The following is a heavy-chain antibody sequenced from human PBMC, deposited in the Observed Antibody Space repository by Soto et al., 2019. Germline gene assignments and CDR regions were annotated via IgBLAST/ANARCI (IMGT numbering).Heavy chain of an antibody. Sequence: QVQLQESGPGLVKPSETLSLTCTASGGSINDYYWSWMRQPPGKGLEWIGYIDDSGSTNYSPSLKSRVTISVDTSKNQFSLRLSSVTAADTAVYYCARVKAVAGRGFGYFDYWGQGTLVTVSS. CDR3: ARVKAVAGRGFGYFDY. V-gene: IGHV4-59*01. CDR2: IDDSGST. J-gene: IGHJ4*02. D-gene: IGHD6-19*01. CDR1: GGSINDYY.